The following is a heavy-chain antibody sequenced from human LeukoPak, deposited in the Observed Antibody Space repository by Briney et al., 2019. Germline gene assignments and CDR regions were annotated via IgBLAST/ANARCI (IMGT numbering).Heavy chain of an antibody. CDR1: GFSFSNYA. CDR3: AKGAYDYVELSYFDY. CDR2: IVSSSGST. D-gene: IGHD5-12*01. J-gene: IGHJ4*02. V-gene: IGHV3-23*01. Sequence: GGSLRLSCAASGFSFSNYAMSWVRQAPGKGLEWVSLIVSSSGSTFYADSVKGRFTISRDNSKNTLYLQMNSLRAEDTAVYYCAKGAYDYVELSYFDYWGQGTLVTVSS.